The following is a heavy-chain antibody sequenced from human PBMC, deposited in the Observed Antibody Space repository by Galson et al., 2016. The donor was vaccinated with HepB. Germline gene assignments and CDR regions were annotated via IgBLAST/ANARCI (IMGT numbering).Heavy chain of an antibody. V-gene: IGHV3-30*04. CDR1: GFTFSSYA. CDR3: ARVLGGPETAVAGRGHWLDP. J-gene: IGHJ5*01. D-gene: IGHD6-19*01. Sequence: SLRLSCAASGFTFSSYAMHWVRQAPGKGLEWVAVISYDGGDKYYADSVKGRFTISRDYSKNTLYLQLNSLRAEDTAVYYCARVLGGPETAVAGRGHWLDPWGQGTLVTVSS. CDR2: ISYDGGDK.